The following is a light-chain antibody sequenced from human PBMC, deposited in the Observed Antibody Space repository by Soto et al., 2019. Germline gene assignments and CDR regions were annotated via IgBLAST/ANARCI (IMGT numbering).Light chain of an antibody. CDR3: SAWDASLNAIL. CDR1: SSNIGSII. Sequence: QSVLSQPPSASGTPGQRVTISCSGRSSNIGSIIVNWYQQLPGTAPKLLIYNNDQRPSGVPDRFSGSKSGTSASLAISGLQSEDEADYYCSAWDASLNAILFGGGTQLTVL. J-gene: IGLJ2*01. V-gene: IGLV1-44*01. CDR2: NND.